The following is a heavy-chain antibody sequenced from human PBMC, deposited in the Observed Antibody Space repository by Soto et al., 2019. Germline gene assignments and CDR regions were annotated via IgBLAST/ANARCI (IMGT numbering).Heavy chain of an antibody. V-gene: IGHV4-4*07. CDR1: GGSISSYY. J-gene: IGHJ3*02. D-gene: IGHD3-22*01. Sequence: SSETLSLTCTVSGGSISSYYWSWIRQPAGKGLEWIGRIYTSGSTNYNPSLKSRVTMSVDTSKNQFSLKLSSVTAADTAVYYCAREYDSSGYLAYPVAFDICAQGTMVTVS. CDR3: AREYDSSGYLAYPVAFDI. CDR2: IYTSGST.